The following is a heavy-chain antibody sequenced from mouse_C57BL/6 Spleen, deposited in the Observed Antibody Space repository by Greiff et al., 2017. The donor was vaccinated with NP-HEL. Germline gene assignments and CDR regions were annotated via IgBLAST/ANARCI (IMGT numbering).Heavy chain of an antibody. CDR1: GFTFSSYA. CDR3: ARGGVTTLYYFDY. CDR2: ISDGGSYT. Sequence: DVMLVESGGGLVKPGGSLKLSCAASGFTFSSYAMSWVRQTPEKRLEWVATISDGGSYTYYPDNVKGRFTISRDNAKNNLYLQMSHLKSEGTAMYDCARGGVTTLYYFDYWGQGTTLTVSS. V-gene: IGHV5-4*03. D-gene: IGHD2-2*01. J-gene: IGHJ2*01.